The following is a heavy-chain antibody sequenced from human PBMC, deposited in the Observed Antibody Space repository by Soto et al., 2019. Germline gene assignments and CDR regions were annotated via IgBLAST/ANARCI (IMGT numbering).Heavy chain of an antibody. CDR3: ARRYGYSFDY. CDR1: GGSISSYY. J-gene: IGHJ4*02. Sequence: QVQLQESGPGLVKPSETLSLTCTVSGGSISSYYWSWIRQPPGKGLEWIGYIYYSGSTNYNPSLSGRVTIPVDTSKNQSSLKLSSVTAADTAVYYCARRYGYSFDYWGQGTLVTVSS. D-gene: IGHD1-1*01. V-gene: IGHV4-59*08. CDR2: IYYSGST.